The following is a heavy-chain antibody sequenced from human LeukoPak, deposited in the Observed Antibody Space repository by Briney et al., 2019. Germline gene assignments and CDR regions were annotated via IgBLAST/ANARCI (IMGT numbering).Heavy chain of an antibody. CDR1: GFTFSSYS. CDR2: ISSSSSYI. CDR3: ARVPGYSSGGAFDI. Sequence: PGGSLRLSCAASGFTFSSYSMNWGRQAPGKGLEWVSSISSSSSYIYCADSVKGRFTISRDNAKNSLYLQLNSLRAEDTAVYYCARVPGYSSGGAFDIWGQGTMVTVSS. V-gene: IGHV3-21*01. D-gene: IGHD6-19*01. J-gene: IGHJ3*02.